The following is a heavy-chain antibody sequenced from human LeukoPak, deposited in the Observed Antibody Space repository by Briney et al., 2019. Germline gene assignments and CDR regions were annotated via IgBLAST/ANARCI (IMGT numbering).Heavy chain of an antibody. CDR1: GGSISSYY. J-gene: IGHJ6*04. CDR2: IYYSGST. D-gene: IGHD7-27*01. V-gene: IGHV4-59*01. Sequence: SETLSLTCTVSGGSISSYYWSWIRQPPGKGLEWIGYIYYSGSTNYIPSLKSRVTISVDTSKTQFSLKLTSVTAADTAVYYCARDKGWGNGTDVWGKGTTVTVSS. CDR3: ARDKGWGNGTDV.